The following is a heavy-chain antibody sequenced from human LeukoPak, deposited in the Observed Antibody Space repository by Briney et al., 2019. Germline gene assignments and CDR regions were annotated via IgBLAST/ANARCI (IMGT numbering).Heavy chain of an antibody. J-gene: IGHJ4*02. D-gene: IGHD3-10*01. V-gene: IGHV4-61*02. Sequence: PSQTLSLTCTVSGGSIRSGNDYWNWIRQPAGKGLEWIGRVYSSEYTSGSTIYNPSLKSRITISVDTSKNQFSLKLSSVTAADTAVYYCARHFPSDSGSFRTPFDYWGQGALVTVSS. CDR3: ARHFPSDSGSFRTPFDY. CDR2: VYSSEYTSGST. CDR1: GGSIRSGNDY.